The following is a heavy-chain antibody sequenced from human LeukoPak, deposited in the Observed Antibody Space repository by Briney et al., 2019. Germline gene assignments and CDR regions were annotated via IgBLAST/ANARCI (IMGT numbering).Heavy chain of an antibody. D-gene: IGHD5-18*01. CDR2: ISGSGGST. CDR3: AKDRRIQLWLGFDY. Sequence: GESLKISCAASGFTFSSYAMSWVRQAPGKGLEWVSAISGSGGSTYYADSVKGRFTISRDNSKNTLYLQMNSLRAEDTAVYYCAKDRRIQLWLGFDYWGQGTLVTVSS. J-gene: IGHJ4*02. V-gene: IGHV3-23*01. CDR1: GFTFSSYA.